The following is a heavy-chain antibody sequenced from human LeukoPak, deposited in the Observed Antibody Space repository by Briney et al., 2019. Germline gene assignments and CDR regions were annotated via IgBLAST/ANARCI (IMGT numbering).Heavy chain of an antibody. J-gene: IGHJ4*02. D-gene: IGHD5-18*01. V-gene: IGHV4-38-2*01. CDR3: ATTGGYSYDFDY. CDR2: IYHSGST. Sequence: SETLSLTCAVSGYSISSGYYWGWIRQPPGKGLEWIGSIYHSGSTYYNPSLKSRVTISVDTSKNQFSLKLSSATAADTAVYYCATTGGYSYDFDYWGQGTLVTVSS. CDR1: GYSISSGYY.